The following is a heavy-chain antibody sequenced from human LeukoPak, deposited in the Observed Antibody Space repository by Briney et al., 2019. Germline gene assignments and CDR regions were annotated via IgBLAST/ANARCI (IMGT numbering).Heavy chain of an antibody. J-gene: IGHJ5*02. CDR3: ARSPGWFDP. D-gene: IGHD3-10*01. Sequence: SETLSLTCTVSGGSISSYFWSWIRQAPGKGLEWIGYIYYSGGTDYNPSLKSRVTISVDTSKNQLSLKLSSVTAADTAVYYCARSPGWFDPWGQGTLVTVSS. V-gene: IGHV4-59*08. CDR2: IYYSGGT. CDR1: GGSISSYF.